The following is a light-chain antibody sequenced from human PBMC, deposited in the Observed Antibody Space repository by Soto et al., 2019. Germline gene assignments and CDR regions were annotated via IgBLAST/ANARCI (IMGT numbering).Light chain of an antibody. V-gene: IGKV3-15*01. Sequence: EIVMTQSPGTLSVSPGERATLSCRASQSVSSCLAWYQQKPGQAPRLLIYGASTRATGVPDRFSGSGSGTEFPLTISSLQSEDFAVYYCQQYEKWPPLTFGGGTKVEIK. CDR2: GAS. CDR1: QSVSSC. J-gene: IGKJ4*01. CDR3: QQYEKWPPLT.